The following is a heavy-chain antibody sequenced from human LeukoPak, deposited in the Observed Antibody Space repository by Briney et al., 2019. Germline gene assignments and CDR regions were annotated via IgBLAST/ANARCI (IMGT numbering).Heavy chain of an antibody. CDR3: AKEGNRDGYNLDWFDY. D-gene: IGHD5-24*01. CDR2: ISSSSGATT. CDR1: GFTFSSYA. J-gene: IGHJ4*02. Sequence: GGSLRLSCAVSGFTFSSYAMSWVRQAPGKGLEWVSAISSSSGATTKYADSVKGRFTISRDNSNNTLYLQMNSLRVEDTAVYYCAKEGNRDGYNLDWFDYWGQGTPVTVYS. V-gene: IGHV3-23*01.